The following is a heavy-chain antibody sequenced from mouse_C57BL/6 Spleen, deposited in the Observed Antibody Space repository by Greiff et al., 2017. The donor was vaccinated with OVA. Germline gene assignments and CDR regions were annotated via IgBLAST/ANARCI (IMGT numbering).Heavy chain of an antibody. Sequence: VQLQQSGPGLVQPSQSLSITCTVSGFSLTSYGVHWVRQSPGKGLEWLGVIWSGGSTDYNAAFISRLSISKDNSKSQVFFKMNSLQADDTAIYYGARGTTVVARYYYAMDYWGQGTSVTVSS. CDR1: GFSLTSYG. J-gene: IGHJ4*01. CDR3: ARGTTVVARYYYAMDY. V-gene: IGHV2-2*01. D-gene: IGHD1-1*01. CDR2: IWSGGST.